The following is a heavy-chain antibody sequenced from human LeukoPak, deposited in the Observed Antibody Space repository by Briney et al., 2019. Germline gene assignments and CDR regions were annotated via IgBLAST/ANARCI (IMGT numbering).Heavy chain of an antibody. CDR2: ISGSGGST. J-gene: IGHJ4*02. D-gene: IGHD6-19*01. CDR3: GELHDAIAVAGHFDY. V-gene: IGHV3-23*01. CDR1: GFTFSSYA. Sequence: GGSLRLSCAASGFTFSSYAMSWVRQAPGKGLEWVSAISGSGGSTYYADSVKGRFTTSRDNSKNTLYLQMNSLRAEDTAVYYCGELHDAIAVAGHFDYWGQGTLVTVSS.